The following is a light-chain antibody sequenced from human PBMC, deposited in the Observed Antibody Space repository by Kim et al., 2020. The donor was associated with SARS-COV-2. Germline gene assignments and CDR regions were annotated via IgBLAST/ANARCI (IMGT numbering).Light chain of an antibody. J-gene: IGLJ3*02. CDR3: NSRDSSGNHWV. CDR2: GKN. Sequence: ALGQTVRITRQGDSLRSYYASWDQQKPGQSPVLVIYGKNNRPSGIPDRFAGSSSGNTASLTITGAQAEDEADYYCNSRDSSGNHWVFGGGTQLTVL. V-gene: IGLV3-19*01. CDR1: SLRSYY.